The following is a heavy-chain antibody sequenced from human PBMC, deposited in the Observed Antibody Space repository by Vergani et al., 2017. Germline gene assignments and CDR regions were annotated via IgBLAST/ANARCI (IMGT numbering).Heavy chain of an antibody. V-gene: IGHV3-48*03. CDR2: ISSSGSTI. CDR3: ARVVFVDTNCSSTSCLYYYYGMDV. Sequence: EVQLVESGGGLVQPGGSLRLSCAASGFTFSSYEMNWVRQAPGKGLEWVSYISSSGSTIYYADSVKGRFTISRDNAKNSLYLQMNSLRAEDTAVYYCARVVFVDTNCSSTSCLYYYYGMDVWGQGTTVTVSS. D-gene: IGHD2-2*01. J-gene: IGHJ6*02. CDR1: GFTFSSYE.